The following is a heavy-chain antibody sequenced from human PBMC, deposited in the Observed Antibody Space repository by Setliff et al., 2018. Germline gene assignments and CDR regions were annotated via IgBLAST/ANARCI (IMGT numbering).Heavy chain of an antibody. Sequence: ASVKVSCKASGYTFSDYGISWVRLAPGQGLEWMGWISPYTGNTFYAPQFQGRVIMTTDTSTGTAYMELGSLTSDDTAIYYCARINFYVSSGYYYAPDYWGPGTLVTVSS. CDR1: GYTFSDYG. D-gene: IGHD3-22*01. CDR3: ARINFYVSSGYYYAPDY. CDR2: ISPYTGNT. V-gene: IGHV1-18*01. J-gene: IGHJ4*02.